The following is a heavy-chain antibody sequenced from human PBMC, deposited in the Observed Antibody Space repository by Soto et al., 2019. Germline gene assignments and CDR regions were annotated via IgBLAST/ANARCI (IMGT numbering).Heavy chain of an antibody. CDR2: IYYSGST. V-gene: IGHV4-61*03. J-gene: IGHJ4*02. CDR3: ARARPYDSSDFDY. D-gene: IGHD3-22*01. CDR1: GGSVSSDNYY. Sequence: QVQLQESGPGLVKPSETLSLTCTVSGGSVSSDNYYWSWIRQPPGKGLEWIAYIYYSGSTNYNPSLKCRVSISVDTSKNHFSLRLSSVTAADTALYYCARARPYDSSDFDYWGQGTLVTVSS.